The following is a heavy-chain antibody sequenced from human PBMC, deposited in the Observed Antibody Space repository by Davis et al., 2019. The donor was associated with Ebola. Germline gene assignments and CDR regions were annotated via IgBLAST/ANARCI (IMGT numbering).Heavy chain of an antibody. CDR3: TTLSTVTTMYFDL. V-gene: IGHV3-15*01. CDR2: IKSKTDGGTT. J-gene: IGHJ2*01. Sequence: GESLKISCAASGFTFGNAWMSWVRQAPEKGLEWVGRIKSKTDGGTTDYAAPVKGRFAMSRDDSKNTLYLQMNSLKIDDAAVYYCTTLSTVTTMYFDLWGRGTLVTVSS. CDR1: GFTFGNAW. D-gene: IGHD4-17*01.